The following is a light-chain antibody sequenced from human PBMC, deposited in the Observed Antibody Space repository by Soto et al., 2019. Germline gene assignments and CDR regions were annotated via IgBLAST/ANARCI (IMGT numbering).Light chain of an antibody. V-gene: IGKV4-1*01. J-gene: IGKJ1*01. CDR3: HQYHSAPQP. CDR2: WAS. CDR1: QSVLYSPNNKNY. Sequence: DIVMTQSPDSLAVSLGERATINCKSSQSVLYSPNNKNYLAWYQQKPGQPPKLIVYWASTRESGVPDRFSGSGSGTDFPLTISSLQAEDAAVYYCHQYHSAPQPFGQGTKVEIK.